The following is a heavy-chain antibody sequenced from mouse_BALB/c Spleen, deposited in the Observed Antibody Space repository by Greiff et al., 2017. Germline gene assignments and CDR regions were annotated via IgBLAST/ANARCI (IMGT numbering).Heavy chain of an antibody. D-gene: IGHD2-14*01. CDR2: IWGDGST. J-gene: IGHJ3*01. CDR3: ARGSLVGYDVAWFAD. V-gene: IGHV2-6-7*01. CDR1: GFSLTGYG. Sequence: VKLVESGPGLVAPSQSLSITCTVSGFSLTGYGVNWVRQPPGKGLEWLGMIWGDGSTDYNSALKSRLSISKDNSKSQVFLKMNSLQTDDTARYYCARGSLVGYDVAWFADWGQGTLVTVSA.